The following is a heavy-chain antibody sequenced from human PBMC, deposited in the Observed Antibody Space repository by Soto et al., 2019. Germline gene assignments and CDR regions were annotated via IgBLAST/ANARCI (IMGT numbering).Heavy chain of an antibody. CDR2: INAGNGKT. Sequence: ASVKVSCKASGYTFTDYAMNWVRQAPGQSIGWMGWINAGNGKTRYSEKFQGRVTITRDTSANTVHLELSSLRSEDTAVYYCARGDQGIIRLLYYYGMDVWGQGTTVTVSS. CDR1: GYTFTDYA. D-gene: IGHD4-17*01. J-gene: IGHJ6*02. V-gene: IGHV1-3*01. CDR3: ARGDQGIIRLLYYYGMDV.